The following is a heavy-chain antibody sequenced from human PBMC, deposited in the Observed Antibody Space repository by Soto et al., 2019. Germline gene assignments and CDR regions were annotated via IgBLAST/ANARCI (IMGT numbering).Heavy chain of an antibody. Sequence: GGSLRLSCATSGLTFSNYAMSWVRQAPGGGLEWVSSMSGSSSTTYYADSVRGRFTISRDNSKNTLYLQMNSLRAEDTAVYYCARDYSSSWYLKYYFDYWGQGTLVTVSS. D-gene: IGHD6-13*01. CDR2: MSGSSSTT. CDR3: ARDYSSSWYLKYYFDY. CDR1: GLTFSNYA. V-gene: IGHV3-23*01. J-gene: IGHJ4*02.